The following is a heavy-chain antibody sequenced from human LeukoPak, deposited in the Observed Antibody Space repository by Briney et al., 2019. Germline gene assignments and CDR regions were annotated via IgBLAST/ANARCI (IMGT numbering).Heavy chain of an antibody. Sequence: GASLQISCEGSGSIFTSYWIGWVRPLRGEVLEGTWIIYPGDSYTRYSPSFQSQVTISADKSISTAYLQWSSLKASDTAMYYCARLEGDSSGRSFDYWGQGTLVTVSS. CDR3: ARLEGDSSGRSFDY. CDR1: GSIFTSYW. J-gene: IGHJ4*02. V-gene: IGHV5-51*01. CDR2: IYPGDSYT. D-gene: IGHD3-22*01.